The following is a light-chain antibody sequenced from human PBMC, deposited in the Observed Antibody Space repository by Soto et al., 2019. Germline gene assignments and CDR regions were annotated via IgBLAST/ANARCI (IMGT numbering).Light chain of an antibody. CDR2: GAS. J-gene: IGKJ5*01. Sequence: EIVLTQSPGTLSLSPGERVTLSCRASQSVSHNYVAWYQQEPGQAPRLLIYGASNRPTGIPDRFSGSGSGTDFTLTISRLEPEDFAVYYCQQYGTSPPITFGQGTRLEIK. CDR1: QSVSHNY. CDR3: QQYGTSPPIT. V-gene: IGKV3-20*01.